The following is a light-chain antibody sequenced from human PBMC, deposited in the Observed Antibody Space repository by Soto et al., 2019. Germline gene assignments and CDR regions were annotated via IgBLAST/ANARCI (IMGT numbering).Light chain of an antibody. CDR2: GAS. Sequence: EIVLTQSPDTLSLSPGERASLSCRASQSIDNRQLVWYQQKPGQPPRLLIYGASSRASGIPDRFSGSGSGTDFTLTISRLETEDFAVYYCQQYRDSVWTFGQGTKVEIK. CDR3: QQYRDSVWT. CDR1: QSIDNRQ. J-gene: IGKJ1*01. V-gene: IGKV3-20*01.